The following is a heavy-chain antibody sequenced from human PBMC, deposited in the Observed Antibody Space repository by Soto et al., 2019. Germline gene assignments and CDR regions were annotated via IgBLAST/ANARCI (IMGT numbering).Heavy chain of an antibody. V-gene: IGHV1-18*01. CDR2: ISAYNGNT. J-gene: IGHJ4*02. Sequence: QVQLVQSGAEVKKPGASVKVSCKASGYTFTNYHISWVRQAPGQGLEWMGWISAYNGNTNYAQKLQGRVTMTTDTSTSQASLELRSLRSEETAVYSCASDSPPPREWGQGTLVTVSS. CDR1: GYTFTNYH. CDR3: ASDSPPPRE.